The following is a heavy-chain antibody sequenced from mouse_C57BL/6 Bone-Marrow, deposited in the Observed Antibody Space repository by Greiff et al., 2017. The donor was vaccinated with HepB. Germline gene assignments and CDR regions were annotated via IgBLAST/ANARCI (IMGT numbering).Heavy chain of an antibody. CDR2: ISYDGSN. CDR3: ARRPGDY. V-gene: IGHV3-6*01. Sequence: ESGPGLVKPSQSLSLTCSVTGYSITSGYYWNWIRQFPGNKLEWMGYISYDGSNNYNPSLKNRISITRDTSKNQFFLKLNSVTTKDTATYYCARRPGDYWGQGTSVTVSS. CDR1: GYSITSGYY. J-gene: IGHJ4*01.